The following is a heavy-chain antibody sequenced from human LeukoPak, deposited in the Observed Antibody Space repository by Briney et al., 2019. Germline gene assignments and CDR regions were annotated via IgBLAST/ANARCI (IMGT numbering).Heavy chain of an antibody. CDR1: GGSISSSSYY. CDR3: ARQILWFGNYDY. D-gene: IGHD3-10*01. Sequence: SETLSRTCTVSGGSISSSSYYWGWIRQPPGKGLEWIGSIYYSGSTYYNPSLKSRVTISVDTSKNQFSLKLSSVTAADTAVYYCARQILWFGNYDYWGQGTLVTVSS. CDR2: IYYSGST. V-gene: IGHV4-39*01. J-gene: IGHJ4*02.